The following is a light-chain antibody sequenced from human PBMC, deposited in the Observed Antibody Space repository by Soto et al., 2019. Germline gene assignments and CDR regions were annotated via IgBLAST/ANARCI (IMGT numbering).Light chain of an antibody. CDR1: QNVAGD. Sequence: RVTTQSPATLSVSPGERATLSCRASQNVAGDLAWYQRKPGQAPRLLIYRTSTRATGIPARFSGSGSGTEFPLTTTSLHAEDVAGYYFQEYSGRSSFGQRTKVEIK. V-gene: IGKV3-15*01. J-gene: IGKJ1*01. CDR2: RTS. CDR3: QEYSGRSS.